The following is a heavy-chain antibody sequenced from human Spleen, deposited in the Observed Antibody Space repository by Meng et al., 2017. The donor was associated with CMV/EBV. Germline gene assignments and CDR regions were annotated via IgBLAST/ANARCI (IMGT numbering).Heavy chain of an antibody. Sequence: GESLKISCAASGFTVSSHYMTWVRQAPGKGLEWVSVIYSGGNTYSADSVKGRFTISRDNSNNTVYLQMNSLRAEDTAVYYCARGSAAYDFWSGSSYYFDYWGQGTLVTVSS. V-gene: IGHV3-53*05. D-gene: IGHD3-3*01. J-gene: IGHJ4*02. CDR2: IYSGGNT. CDR1: GFTVSSHY. CDR3: ARGSAAYDFWSGSSYYFDY.